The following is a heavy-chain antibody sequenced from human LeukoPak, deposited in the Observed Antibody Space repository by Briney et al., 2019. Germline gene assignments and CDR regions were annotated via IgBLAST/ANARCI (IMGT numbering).Heavy chain of an antibody. V-gene: IGHV4-38-2*02. Sequence: SETLSLTCTVSGYSISGGYYWGWIRQPPGKGLEWIGTIFQSVSTYYNPSLKSRVTTSVDTSKNQFSLKLSSVTAADTAVYYCARNNSSGFDFWSQGTLVTVSS. CDR2: IFQSVST. CDR3: ARNNSSGFDF. J-gene: IGHJ4*02. D-gene: IGHD6-19*01. CDR1: GYSISGGYY.